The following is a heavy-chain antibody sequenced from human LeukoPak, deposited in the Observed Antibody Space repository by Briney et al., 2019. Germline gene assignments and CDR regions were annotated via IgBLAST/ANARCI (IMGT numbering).Heavy chain of an antibody. Sequence: SETLSLTCTGCGGSISSYYWSWIRQPPGKGLDWIGYIYTSGRTYYNPSRKSRGTISVDTSKNQFSLKLSSVTAADTAVYYCARHVAGYSSSWYEGNWFDPWGQGTLVTVSS. D-gene: IGHD6-13*01. CDR3: ARHVAGYSSSWYEGNWFDP. J-gene: IGHJ5*02. CDR2: IYTSGRT. V-gene: IGHV4-4*09. CDR1: GGSISSYY.